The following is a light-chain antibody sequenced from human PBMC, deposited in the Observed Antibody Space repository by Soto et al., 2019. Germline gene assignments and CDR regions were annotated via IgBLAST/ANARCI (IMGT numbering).Light chain of an antibody. CDR1: DNIGPW. CDR2: KAS. V-gene: IGKV1-5*03. J-gene: IGKJ1*01. Sequence: DIQMTQSPSTLSASIGDRVAITCRASDNIGPWVAWYQQKPGKAPKLLSYKASTLETGAPSRFAGSGSGTGFTLTITRLQPDDFATYYCLHYNSYSRTFGQGTKVEV. CDR3: LHYNSYSRT.